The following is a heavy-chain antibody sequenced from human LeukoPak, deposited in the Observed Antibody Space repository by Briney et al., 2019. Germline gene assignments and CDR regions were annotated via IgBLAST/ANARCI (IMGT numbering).Heavy chain of an antibody. V-gene: IGHV1-45*02. D-gene: IGHD2-15*01. CDR1: GYTFTYRY. Sequence: GASVKVSCKASGYTFTYRYLHWVRQAPGQALEWMGWITPFNGNTNYAQKFQDRVTITRDRSMSTAYMELSSLRSEDMAVYYCARGGVFVAYFDYWGQGTLVTVSS. CDR2: ITPFNGNT. CDR3: ARGGVFVAYFDY. J-gene: IGHJ4*02.